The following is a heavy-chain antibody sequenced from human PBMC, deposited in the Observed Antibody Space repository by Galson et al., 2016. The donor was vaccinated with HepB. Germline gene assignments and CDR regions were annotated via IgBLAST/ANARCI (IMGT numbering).Heavy chain of an antibody. D-gene: IGHD3-9*01. CDR2: IYYSRDT. V-gene: IGHV4-39*01. Sequence: SETLSLTCTVSGDPISSITYYWGWIRQPPGKGLEWIATIYYSRDTYYNPSLKSRVTTSVDTSKNQFSLKLTSVTAADTAIYYCARRRRRYFAWSFDSWGQGTLVTVSS. CDR3: ARRRRRYFAWSFDS. J-gene: IGHJ4*02. CDR1: GDPISSITYY.